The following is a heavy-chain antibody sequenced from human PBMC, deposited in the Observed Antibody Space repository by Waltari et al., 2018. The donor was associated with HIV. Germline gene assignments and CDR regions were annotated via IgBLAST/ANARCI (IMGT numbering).Heavy chain of an antibody. CDR2: ISDNYL. D-gene: IGHD2-15*01. V-gene: IGHV3-21*02. CDR3: AGGQVIVGGWRHYFGMEV. Sequence: EAQVVESGGGLVKPGGSLRLSCAASGFALNTHTMNWGRQAPVKGLEWVASISDNYLFSGGSLKGRCTLSRDNAKSSLYLEMNSLRAEDTAVYYCAGGQVIVGGWRHYFGMEVWGQGTTVTVS. CDR1: GFALNTHT. J-gene: IGHJ6*02.